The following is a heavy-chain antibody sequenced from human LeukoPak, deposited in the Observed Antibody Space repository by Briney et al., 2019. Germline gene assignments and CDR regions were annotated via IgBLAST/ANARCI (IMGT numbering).Heavy chain of an antibody. V-gene: IGHV3-30*02. J-gene: IGHJ4*02. CDR1: GFTFNNYG. Sequence: GGSLRLSCAASGFTFNNYGMHWVRQAPGKGLEWVAFIRYDGSNKYYADSVKGRFTISRDNSKNTLYLQMNSLRAEDTAVYYCAKNRNGGSYSPIYWGQGTLVTVSS. CDR2: IRYDGSNK. D-gene: IGHD1-26*01. CDR3: AKNRNGGSYSPIY.